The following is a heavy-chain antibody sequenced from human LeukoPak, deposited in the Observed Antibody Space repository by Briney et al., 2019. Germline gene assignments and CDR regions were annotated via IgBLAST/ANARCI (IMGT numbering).Heavy chain of an antibody. D-gene: IGHD3-22*01. CDR3: ASDYYSSGCYYPKFDD. J-gene: IGHJ4*02. Sequence: SVKVSCKASGGTFSSYAISWVRQAPGQGLEWMGRIIPIFGTANYAQKFQGRVTITTDESTSTAYMELSSLRSEDTALYYCASDYYSSGCYYPKFDDWGQGTLVTVSS. CDR1: GGTFSSYA. V-gene: IGHV1-69*05. CDR2: IIPIFGTA.